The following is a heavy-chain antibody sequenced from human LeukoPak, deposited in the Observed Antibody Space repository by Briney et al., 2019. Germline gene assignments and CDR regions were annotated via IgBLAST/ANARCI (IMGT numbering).Heavy chain of an antibody. V-gene: IGHV3-30*18. CDR1: GFTFSSYG. Sequence: PGRSLRLSCAASGFTFSSYGMHCVRQAPGKGLEWVAVISSDGSNEYYADSVKGRFTISRDNSKNTLYLQMTSLRAEDTAVYYFAKEGYYGSGSFPDYWGQGTLVTVSS. J-gene: IGHJ4*02. D-gene: IGHD3-10*01. CDR2: ISSDGSNE. CDR3: AKEGYYGSGSFPDY.